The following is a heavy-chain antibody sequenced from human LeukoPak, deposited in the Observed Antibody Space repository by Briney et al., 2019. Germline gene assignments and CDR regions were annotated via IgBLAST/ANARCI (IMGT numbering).Heavy chain of an antibody. CDR1: GYTFTNYG. J-gene: IGHJ4*02. Sequence: ASVKVSCKASGYTFTNYGVSWVRQAPGQGLEWMGWISGYSGKTNYAQKFQGRVTMTTDTSTSTAYMELRSLGSDDTAVYYCARDTGTVGPASGINWGQGTLVTVSS. CDR3: ARDTGTVGPASGIN. CDR2: ISGYSGKT. D-gene: IGHD3-10*01. V-gene: IGHV1-18*01.